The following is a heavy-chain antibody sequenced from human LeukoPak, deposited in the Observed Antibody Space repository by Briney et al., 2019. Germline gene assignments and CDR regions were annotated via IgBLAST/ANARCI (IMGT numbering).Heavy chain of an antibody. CDR1: GFTFSSYG. V-gene: IGHV3-30*18. CDR2: ISYDGSNK. J-gene: IGHJ6*02. Sequence: PGGSLRLSCAASGFTFSSYGMHWVRQAPGKGLEWVAVISYDGSNKYYADSVKGRFTISRDNSKNTLYLQMNSLRAEDTAAYYCAKDLATVTTGDDGYYYYGMDVWGQGTTVTVSS. CDR3: AKDLATVTTGDDGYYYYGMDV. D-gene: IGHD4-17*01.